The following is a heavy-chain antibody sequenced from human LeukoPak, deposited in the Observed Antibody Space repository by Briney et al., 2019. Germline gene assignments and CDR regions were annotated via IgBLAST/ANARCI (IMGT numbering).Heavy chain of an antibody. CDR2: IKQDGSEK. CDR1: GLTFSSYW. D-gene: IGHD2-15*01. Sequence: GGSLRLSCAASGLTFSSYWMSWVRQAPGKGLEWVANIKQDGSEKYYVDSVKGRFTISRDNAKNSLYLQMNSLRAEDTAVYYCARDQVVVAATDYYYYGMDVWGKGTTVTVSS. CDR3: ARDQVVVAATDYYYYGMDV. V-gene: IGHV3-7*03. J-gene: IGHJ6*04.